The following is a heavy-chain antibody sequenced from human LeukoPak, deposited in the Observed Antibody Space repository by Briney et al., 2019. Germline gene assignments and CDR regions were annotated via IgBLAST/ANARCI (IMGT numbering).Heavy chain of an antibody. Sequence: SETLSLTCAVYGGSFSGYYWSWIRQPPGKGLECIGEINHSGSTNYNPSLKSRVTISVDTSKNQFSLKLSSVTAADTAVYYCARGAYYYDSSGYYPTEYYYYGMDVLGQGTTVTVSS. CDR1: GGSFSGYY. V-gene: IGHV4-34*01. D-gene: IGHD3-22*01. CDR2: INHSGST. J-gene: IGHJ6*02. CDR3: ARGAYYYDSSGYYPTEYYYYGMDV.